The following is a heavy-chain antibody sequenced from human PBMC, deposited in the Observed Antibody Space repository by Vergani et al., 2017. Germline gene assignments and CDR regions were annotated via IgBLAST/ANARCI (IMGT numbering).Heavy chain of an antibody. D-gene: IGHD6-13*01. J-gene: IGHJ6*02. CDR1: GFTFSSYS. V-gene: IGHV3-21*01. CDR3: ASMYSSSWDDYYYYGMDV. Sequence: EVQLVESGGGLVKPGGSLRLSCAASGFTFSSYSMNWVRQAPGKGLEWVSSISSSSSYIYYADSVKGRFTISRDNAKNSLYLQMNSLRAEDTAVYYCASMYSSSWDDYYYYGMDVWGQGTTVTVSS. CDR2: ISSSSSYI.